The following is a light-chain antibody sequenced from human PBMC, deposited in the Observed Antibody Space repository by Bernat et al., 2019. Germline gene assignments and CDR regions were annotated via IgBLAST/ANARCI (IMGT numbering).Light chain of an antibody. CDR1: QSVDTK. CDR2: AAS. CDR3: QQADSLGLT. V-gene: IGKV3-15*01. J-gene: IGKJ4*01. Sequence: ETVMTQSPDTLSVSPGERATLSCRASQSVDTKLAWYLQQPVQAPRLLIYAASSRATGVPDRFSGSGSGTEFTLTISSLQPEDFATYYCQQADSLGLTFGGGTKVEIK.